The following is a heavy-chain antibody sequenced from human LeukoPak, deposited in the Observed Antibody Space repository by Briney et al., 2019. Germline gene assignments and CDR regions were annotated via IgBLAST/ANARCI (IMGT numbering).Heavy chain of an antibody. Sequence: SETLSLTCAVYGVSFSGYYWSWIRQPPGKGLEWIGEINHSGSTNYNPSLKSRVTISVDTPKNQFSLNLSPVTAADTAVYSCARGEQWLPLLYWGQGTLVTVSS. V-gene: IGHV4-34*01. CDR3: ARGEQWLPLLY. CDR2: INHSGST. CDR1: GVSFSGYY. J-gene: IGHJ4*02. D-gene: IGHD6-19*01.